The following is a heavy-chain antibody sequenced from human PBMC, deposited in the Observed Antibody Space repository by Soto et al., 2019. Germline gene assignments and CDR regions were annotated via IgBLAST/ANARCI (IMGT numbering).Heavy chain of an antibody. J-gene: IGHJ4*02. CDR3: ASDYDILTGYSPFDY. CDR2: ISSGGTTI. V-gene: IGHV3-11*01. Sequence: QVHLVESGGGLVKPGGSLRLSCAVSGFTFSDYYMSWIRQAPGKGLEWVAYISSGGTTIYYGDSVKGRFAISRDNAKTSLYLQMNSLRAEDTAVYYSASDYDILTGYSPFDYCGQGTLVTVSS. CDR1: GFTFSDYY. D-gene: IGHD3-9*01.